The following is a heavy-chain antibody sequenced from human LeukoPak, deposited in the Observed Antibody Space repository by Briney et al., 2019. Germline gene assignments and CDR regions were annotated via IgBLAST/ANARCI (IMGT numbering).Heavy chain of an antibody. CDR3: ARVPGRSGPFEY. CDR1: GYTFTDYY. D-gene: IGHD3-3*01. V-gene: IGHV1-2*02. J-gene: IGHJ4*02. CDR2: IDPDGGGT. Sequence: ASVKVSCKASGYTFTDYYMHWVRQAPGQGLEWMGWIDPDGGGTNYAQMFQGRVTMTRDTSISTAYMELSSLRSDDTAIYYCARVPGRSGPFEYWGQGTLVTVSS.